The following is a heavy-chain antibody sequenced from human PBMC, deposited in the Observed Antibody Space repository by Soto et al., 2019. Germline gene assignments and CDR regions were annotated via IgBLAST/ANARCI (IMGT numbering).Heavy chain of an antibody. CDR1: GGSFSCYC. Sequence: SETLSLTCAVYGGSFSCYCWSWIRQPPGKGLEWIGEINHSGSTNYNPSLKSRVTISVDTSENQFSLKLSSVTAADTAVYYCARGGAARWHYYGMDVWGQGTTVTVSS. D-gene: IGHD6-6*01. J-gene: IGHJ6*02. CDR3: ARGGAARWHYYGMDV. V-gene: IGHV4-34*01. CDR2: INHSGST.